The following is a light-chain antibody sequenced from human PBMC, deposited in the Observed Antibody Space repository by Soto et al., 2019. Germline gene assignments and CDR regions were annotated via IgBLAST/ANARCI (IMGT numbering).Light chain of an antibody. CDR1: QSFNSIY. CDR2: GAS. V-gene: IGKV3-20*01. J-gene: IGKJ3*01. CDR3: QQSYITPFA. Sequence: EIVLTQSPGTLSLSPGERATLSCRASQSFNSIYLAWYQQKPGQAPRLLIYGASSRATGIPDRFSGSGSGTDFTLTIRSLQPEDFATYYCQQSYITPFAFGPGTTVDIK.